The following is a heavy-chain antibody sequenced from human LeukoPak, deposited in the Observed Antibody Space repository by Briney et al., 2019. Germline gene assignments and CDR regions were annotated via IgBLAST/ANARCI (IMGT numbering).Heavy chain of an antibody. Sequence: SETLSLTCAVYGGSFSGYYWSWIRQPPGKGLEWIGEINHSGSTNYNPSLKSRVTISVDTSKNQFSLKLSSVTAADTAVYYCARSGSDLGRFDPWGQGTLVTVSS. CDR2: INHSGST. V-gene: IGHV4-34*01. J-gene: IGHJ5*02. CDR3: ARSGSDLGRFDP. CDR1: GGSFSGYY. D-gene: IGHD6-25*01.